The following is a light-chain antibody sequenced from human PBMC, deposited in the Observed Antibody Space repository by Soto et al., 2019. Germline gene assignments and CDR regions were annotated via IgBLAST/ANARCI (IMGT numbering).Light chain of an antibody. CDR3: SSYTSSSTLV. J-gene: IGLJ1*01. CDR2: EVS. Sequence: QSALTQPASVSGSPGQSITISCTGTSRDVGDYKYVSWYQQHPGKAPKAMIYEVSNRPSGVSNRCSGSKSGNTASLTISGLQDEDEDDYYCSSYTSSSTLVFGNGTKLTVL. V-gene: IGLV2-14*01. CDR1: SRDVGDYKY.